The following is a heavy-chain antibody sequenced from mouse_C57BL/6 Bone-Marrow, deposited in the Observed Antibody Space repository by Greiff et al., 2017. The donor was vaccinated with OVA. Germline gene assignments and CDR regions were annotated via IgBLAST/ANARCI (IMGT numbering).Heavy chain of an antibody. V-gene: IGHV5-2*01. J-gene: IGHJ3*01. D-gene: IGHD4-1*01. CDR3: ARNEANWALAY. CDR2: INSDGGST. CDR1: EYEFPSHD. Sequence: EVKLMESGGGLVQPGESLKLSCESNEYEFPSHDMSWVRKTPEKRLELVAAINSDGGSTYYPDTIESRFIISRDNTKKTLYLQMSSLRSEDTALYYCARNEANWALAYWGQGTLVTVSA.